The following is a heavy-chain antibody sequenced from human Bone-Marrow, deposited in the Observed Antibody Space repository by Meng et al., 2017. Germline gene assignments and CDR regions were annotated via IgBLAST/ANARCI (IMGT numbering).Heavy chain of an antibody. CDR1: GGSFSGYH. V-gene: IGHV4-34*01. D-gene: IGHD1-26*01. Sequence: SETLSLTCALYGGSFSGYHWTWIRQPPGKGLEWVGEINHSGSTNYNPSLKSRVTISRDMSKNQFSLQLGSVTAADTAVYYCSRGDAWGWELLVFWAQGTRVTVSS. J-gene: IGHJ4*02. CDR3: SRGDAWGWELLVF. CDR2: INHSGST.